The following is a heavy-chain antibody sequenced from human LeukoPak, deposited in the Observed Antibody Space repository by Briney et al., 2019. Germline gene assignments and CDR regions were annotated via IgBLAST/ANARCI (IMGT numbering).Heavy chain of an antibody. CDR3: AKDIQLST. CDR1: GFTFSSYG. Sequence: GGSLRLSCAASGFTFSSYGMHWVRQAPGKGLEWVAVIWYDGSNKYYADSVKGRFTISRDNSKNTLSLQMNSLRVEGTAIYYCAKDIQLSTWGLGTMVTVSS. CDR2: IWYDGSNK. D-gene: IGHD5-24*01. V-gene: IGHV3-33*06. J-gene: IGHJ3*01.